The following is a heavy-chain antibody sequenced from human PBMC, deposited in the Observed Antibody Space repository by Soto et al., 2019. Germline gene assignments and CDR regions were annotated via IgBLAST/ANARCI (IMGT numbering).Heavy chain of an antibody. CDR3: ARQIHFSGWLSHLDS. Sequence: PSETLSLTCTVSGGSINNSDYYWAWIRQPPGKGLEWIGSIHYSGSVYYNPSLKSRVTMSVDTSKNQFSLKMTSVTAADTTVYYCARQIHFSGWLSHLDSWGQGTLVTVS. D-gene: IGHD6-19*01. V-gene: IGHV4-39*01. J-gene: IGHJ4*02. CDR2: IHYSGSV. CDR1: GGSINNSDYY.